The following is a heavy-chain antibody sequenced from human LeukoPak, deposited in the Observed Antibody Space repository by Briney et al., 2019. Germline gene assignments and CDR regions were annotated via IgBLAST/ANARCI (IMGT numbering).Heavy chain of an antibody. D-gene: IGHD6-13*01. CDR1: GGSISSYY. CDR3: ARVVSSWYPYYYYGMDV. Sequence: SETLSLTCTVSGGSISSYYRSWIRQPPGKGLEWIGYIYYSGSTNYSPSLKSRVTISVDTSKNQFSLKLSSVTAADTAVYYCARVVSSWYPYYYYGMDVWGQGTTVTVSS. V-gene: IGHV4-59*12. CDR2: IYYSGST. J-gene: IGHJ6*02.